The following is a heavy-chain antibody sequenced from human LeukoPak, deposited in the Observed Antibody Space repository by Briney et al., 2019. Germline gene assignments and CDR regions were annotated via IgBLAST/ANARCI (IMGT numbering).Heavy chain of an antibody. Sequence: SETLSLTCAVYGGSFSGYYWSWIRQPPGKGLEWIGEINHSGSTNYNPSLKSRVTISVDTSKNQFSLKLSSVTAADTAVYYCARDHGGAYWGQGTLVTVSS. D-gene: IGHD2-15*01. J-gene: IGHJ4*02. V-gene: IGHV4-34*01. CDR1: GGSFSGYY. CDR2: INHSGST. CDR3: ARDHGGAY.